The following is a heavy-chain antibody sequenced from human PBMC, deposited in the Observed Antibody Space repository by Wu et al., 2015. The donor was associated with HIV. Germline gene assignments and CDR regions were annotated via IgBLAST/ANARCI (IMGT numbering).Heavy chain of an antibody. CDR3: ARVPPIATAGTPFDI. D-gene: IGHD6-25*01. Sequence: QVQLVQSGAEVQKPGSSVKVSCKASGGTFSSYGISWVRQAPGQGLEWMGRIIPVFGTPITAQSFQGRVTITADEVTNTAYMELSSLRSEDTAVYYCARVPPIATAGTPFDIWGQGTLVTVSS. J-gene: IGHJ3*02. V-gene: IGHV1-69*13. CDR1: GGTFSSYG. CDR2: IIPVFGTP.